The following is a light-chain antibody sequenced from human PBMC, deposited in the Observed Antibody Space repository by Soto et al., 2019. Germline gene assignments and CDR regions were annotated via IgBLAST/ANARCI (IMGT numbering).Light chain of an antibody. CDR1: QSFRGR. Sequence: EIVLTQSPGTLSLSPGERATLSCRASQSFRGRLAWYQQKPGQAPRLLIYDAYNRATGIPPRFSGSGSGTDFTLTISSLEPEDSAVYYCQQRHMWPITFGQGTRLEI. CDR3: QQRHMWPIT. V-gene: IGKV3-11*01. J-gene: IGKJ5*01. CDR2: DAY.